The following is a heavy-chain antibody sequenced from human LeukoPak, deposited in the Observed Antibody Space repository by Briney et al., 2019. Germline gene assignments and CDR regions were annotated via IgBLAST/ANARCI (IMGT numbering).Heavy chain of an antibody. J-gene: IGHJ1*01. CDR2: ISAYNGNT. CDR1: GYTFTSYG. CDR3: AIQVAYHFDSSGYHYGYFQH. V-gene: IGHV1-18*01. Sequence: ASVKVSCKASGYTFTSYGISWVRQAPGQGLEWMGWISAYNGNTNYAQKLQGRVTMTTDTSTSTAYMELRSLRYEDTAVYYCAIQVAYHFDSSGYHYGYFQHWGQGTLVTVSS. D-gene: IGHD3-22*01.